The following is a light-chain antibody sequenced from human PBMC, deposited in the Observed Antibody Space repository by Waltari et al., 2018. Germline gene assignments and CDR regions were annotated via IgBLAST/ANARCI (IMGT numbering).Light chain of an antibody. CDR3: SSYAGRNNLV. V-gene: IGLV2-8*01. J-gene: IGLJ2*01. CDR2: EVS. CDR1: SSAVGGYTY. Sequence: QSALTQPPSASGSPGQSVTISCTGTSSAVGGYTYISWYQQHPGKAPKRMIYEVSKRPSGVPDRFSGSKSGNTASLTVSGLQAEDEADYYCSSYAGRNNLVFGGGTKLTVL.